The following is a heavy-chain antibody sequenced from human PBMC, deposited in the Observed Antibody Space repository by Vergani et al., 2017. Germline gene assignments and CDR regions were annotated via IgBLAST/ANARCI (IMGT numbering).Heavy chain of an antibody. CDR1: GFTFSSYS. Sequence: EVQLVESGGGLVKPGGSLRLSCAASGFTFSSYSMNWVRQAPGKGLEWVSYISSSSSYIYYADPVKGRFTISRDNAKNSLYLKMNSLGAEDTAVYDCARVLRGYSGYDSDTSYDYYGMDVWGQGTTVTVSS. J-gene: IGHJ6*02. D-gene: IGHD5-12*01. CDR3: ARVLRGYSGYDSDTSYDYYGMDV. CDR2: ISSSSSYI. V-gene: IGHV3-21*01.